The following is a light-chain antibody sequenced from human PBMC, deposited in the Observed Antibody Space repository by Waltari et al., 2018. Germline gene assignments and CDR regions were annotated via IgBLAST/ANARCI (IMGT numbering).Light chain of an antibody. CDR2: DTS. CDR1: QTVRTPY. Sequence: EIVLTQSPGTLSLSPGERATLSCRASQTVRTPYLAWYQQKPGQAPTLVIHDTSSRATGIPYRCSGSGSGTDVSLTISSLEPEDFAVYYCQQYDISPLTFGGGTKVETK. J-gene: IGKJ4*01. CDR3: QQYDISPLT. V-gene: IGKV3-20*01.